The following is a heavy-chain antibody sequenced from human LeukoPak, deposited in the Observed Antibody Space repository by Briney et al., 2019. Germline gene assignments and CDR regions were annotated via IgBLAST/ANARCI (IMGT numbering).Heavy chain of an antibody. CDR1: GFTFSSYS. CDR2: ISSSSSYI. D-gene: IGHD3-3*01. V-gene: IGHV3-21*01. J-gene: IGHJ3*02. CDR3: ARDSGAYYDFRSGYYTSEAFDI. Sequence: GGSLRLSCAASGFTFSSYSMNWVRQAPGKGLEWVSSISSSSSYIYYADSVKGRFTISRDNAKNSLYLQMNSLRAEDTAVYYCARDSGAYYDFRSGYYTSEAFDIWGQGTMVTVSS.